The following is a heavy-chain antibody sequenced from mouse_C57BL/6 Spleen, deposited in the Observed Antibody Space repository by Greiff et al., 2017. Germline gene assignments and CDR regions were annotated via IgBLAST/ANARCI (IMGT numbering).Heavy chain of an antibody. V-gene: IGHV1-15*01. CDR2: IDPETGGT. Sequence: VQLQQSGAELVRPGASVTLSCKASGYTFTDYEMHWVKQTPVHGLEWIGAIDPETGGTAYNQKFKGKAILTADKSSSTAYMELRSLTSEDSAVYYCTRRLDTAYWGQGTLVTVSA. CDR1: GYTFTDYE. J-gene: IGHJ3*01. CDR3: TRRLDTAY.